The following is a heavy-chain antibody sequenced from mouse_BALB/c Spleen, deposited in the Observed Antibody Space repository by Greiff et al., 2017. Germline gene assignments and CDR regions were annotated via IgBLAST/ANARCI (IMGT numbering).Heavy chain of an antibody. V-gene: IGHV3-2*02. CDR3: ARSTGTPYYFDY. Sequence: EVKLMESGPGLVKPSQSLSLTCTVTGYSITSDYAWNWIRQFPGNKLEWMGYISYSGSTSYNPSLKSRISITRDTSKNQFFLQLNSVTTEDTATYYCARSTGTPYYFDYWGQGTTLTVSS. J-gene: IGHJ2*01. CDR1: GYSITSDYA. CDR2: ISYSGST. D-gene: IGHD4-1*01.